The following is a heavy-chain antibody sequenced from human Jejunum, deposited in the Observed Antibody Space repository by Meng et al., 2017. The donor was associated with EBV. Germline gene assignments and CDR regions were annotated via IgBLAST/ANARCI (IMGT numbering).Heavy chain of an antibody. CDR2: IYNSEST. D-gene: IGHD1-26*01. V-gene: IGHV4-61*08. CDR3: ARDQNGSYFAY. CDR1: GGSLSSGGYD. Sequence: VQLPESGPGQAKPSATLSRTCIVSGGSLSSGGYDWSWIRQPPGKGLEWIGYIYNSESTNYKSSLKSRVTISADTSKNQFSLRLSSVTAADTAVYYCARDQNGSYFAYWGQGTLVTVSS. J-gene: IGHJ4*02.